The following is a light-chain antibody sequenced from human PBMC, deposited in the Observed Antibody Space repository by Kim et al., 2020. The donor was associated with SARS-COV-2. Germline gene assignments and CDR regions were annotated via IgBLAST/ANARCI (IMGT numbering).Light chain of an antibody. V-gene: IGKV1-5*03. J-gene: IGKJ2*01. CDR3: QQYNNNWT. CDR2: KTS. Sequence: SASVGDRVTITWRASQCVGSWLAWLKNRPGNDPTLLIYKTSNLKSGVPSRFSGSGSGTEFPLTINSLQTDDCATYYCQQYNNNWTFGQGTKLEIK. CDR1: QCVGSW.